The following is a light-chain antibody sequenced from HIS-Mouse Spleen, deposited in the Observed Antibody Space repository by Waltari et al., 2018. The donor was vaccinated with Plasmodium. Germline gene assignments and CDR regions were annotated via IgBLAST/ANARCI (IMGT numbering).Light chain of an antibody. CDR3: QAWDSSTVV. CDR2: QDS. J-gene: IGLJ2*01. Sequence: SYALTQPPSVSVSPGQTATITCSGDKLGDKYACWYQQKQGQSPVLVIYQDSKRPSGIPERFSGSNSGNTATLTISGTQAMDEADYYCQAWDSSTVVFGGGTKLTVL. CDR1: KLGDKY. V-gene: IGLV3-1*01.